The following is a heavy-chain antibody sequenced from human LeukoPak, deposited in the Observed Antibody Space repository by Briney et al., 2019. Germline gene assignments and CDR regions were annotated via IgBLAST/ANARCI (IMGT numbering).Heavy chain of an antibody. D-gene: IGHD1-26*01. CDR2: ISWNSGSI. V-gene: IGHV3-9*01. CDR3: AKDMGGTPWYFDY. CDR1: GFTFDDYA. J-gene: IGHJ4*02. Sequence: GGSLRLSCAASGFTFDDYAMHWVRQAPGKGLEWVSGISWNSGSIGYADSVKGRFTISRDNAKNSLYLQMNSLRAEDTALYYCAKDMGGTPWYFDYWGQGTLVTVSS.